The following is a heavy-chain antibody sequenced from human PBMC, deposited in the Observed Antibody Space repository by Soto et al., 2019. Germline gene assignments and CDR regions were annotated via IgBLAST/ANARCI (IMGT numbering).Heavy chain of an antibody. CDR2: IWYDGTNK. V-gene: IGHV3-33*01. CDR3: AREGEGNSALFDY. D-gene: IGHD4-4*01. Sequence: QVQVVESGGGVVQPGRSLRLSCTASGFTFSSYGMHWVRQAPGKGLEWVAVIWYDGTNKYYADSVKGRFTISRDNSKNPLYLQMNSLRAEDTAVYYCAREGEGNSALFDYWGQGTLVTVSS. J-gene: IGHJ4*02. CDR1: GFTFSSYG.